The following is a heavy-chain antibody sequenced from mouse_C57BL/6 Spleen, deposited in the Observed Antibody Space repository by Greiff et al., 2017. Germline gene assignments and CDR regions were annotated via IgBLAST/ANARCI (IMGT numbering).Heavy chain of an antibody. V-gene: IGHV1-55*01. D-gene: IGHD1-1*01. CDR1: GYTFTSYW. J-gene: IGHJ2*01. Sequence: QVQLQQPGAELVKPGASVKMSCKASGYTFTSYWITWVKQRPGQGLEWIGDIYPGSGSTNYNEKFKSKATLTVDTSSSTAYMQLSSLTSEDSAVYYCARSVPHYYGGSYWGQGTTLTVSS. CDR2: IYPGSGST. CDR3: ARSVPHYYGGSY.